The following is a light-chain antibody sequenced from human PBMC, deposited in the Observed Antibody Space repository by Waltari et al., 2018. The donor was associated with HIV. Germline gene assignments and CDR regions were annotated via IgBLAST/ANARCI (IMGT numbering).Light chain of an antibody. CDR1: QSVSSSN. CDR2: GAS. Sequence: EIVLTQSPGTVSLSPGAGANLSCRASQSVSSSNLAWYQQKPGQAPRLLIYGASNRATGIPDRFSGSGSGTDFTLAITGLEPEDFAVYYCQQYGSSAYTFGQGTKLEIK. CDR3: QQYGSSAYT. J-gene: IGKJ2*01. V-gene: IGKV3-20*01.